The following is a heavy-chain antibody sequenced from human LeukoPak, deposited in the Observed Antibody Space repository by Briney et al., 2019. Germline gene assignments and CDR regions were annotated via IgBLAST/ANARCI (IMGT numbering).Heavy chain of an antibody. D-gene: IGHD6-13*01. V-gene: IGHV3-21*01. Sequence: PGGSLRLSCAASGFTFSSYSMNWVRQAPGKGLEWVSSISSSSSYIYYADSVKGRFTISRDNGKNSLYLQMNSLRAEDTAIYYCAGDLGIAAWFDPWGQVTLVTVSS. CDR2: ISSSSSYI. J-gene: IGHJ5*02. CDR3: AGDLGIAAWFDP. CDR1: GFTFSSYS.